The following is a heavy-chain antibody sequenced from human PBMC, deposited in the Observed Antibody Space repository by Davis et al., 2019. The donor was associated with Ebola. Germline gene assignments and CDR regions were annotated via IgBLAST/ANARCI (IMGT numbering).Heavy chain of an antibody. Sequence: ASVKVSCKASGYTLTSYAMNWVRQAPGQGLEWMGWINTNTGNPTYAQGFTGRFVFSLDTSVSTAYLQISRLKAEDTAVYYCARCEENPDTSMVSCFDYWGQGTLVTVSS. J-gene: IGHJ4*02. D-gene: IGHD5-18*01. CDR3: ARCEENPDTSMVSCFDY. CDR1: GYTLTSYA. CDR2: INTNTGNP. V-gene: IGHV7-4-1*02.